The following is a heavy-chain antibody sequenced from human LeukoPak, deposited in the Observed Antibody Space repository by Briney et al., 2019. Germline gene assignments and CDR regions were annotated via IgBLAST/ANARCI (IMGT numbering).Heavy chain of an antibody. D-gene: IGHD3-3*01. J-gene: IGHJ3*02. CDR1: GFTFSSYG. V-gene: IGHV3-30*03. Sequence: PGRSLRLSCAASGFTFSSYGMHWVRQAPGKGLEWVAVISYDGSNKYYADSVKGRFTISRDNSKNTLYLQMNSLRAEDTAVYYCARDESLGDLWSGYFDAFDIWGQGTMVTVSS. CDR3: ARDESLGDLWSGYFDAFDI. CDR2: ISYDGSNK.